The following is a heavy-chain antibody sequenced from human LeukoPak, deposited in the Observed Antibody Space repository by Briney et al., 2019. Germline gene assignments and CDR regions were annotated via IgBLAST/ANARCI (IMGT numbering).Heavy chain of an antibody. D-gene: IGHD3-22*01. V-gene: IGHV1-69*06. Sequence: ASVKVSCKASGGTFSSYAISWVRQAPGQGLEWMGRIIPIFGTANYAQKFQGRVTITADKSTSTAYMELSSLRSEDTAVYYCARDGYYYDSSGYSDYWGQGTLVTVSS. CDR3: ARDGYYYDSSGYSDY. J-gene: IGHJ4*02. CDR2: IIPIFGTA. CDR1: GGTFSSYA.